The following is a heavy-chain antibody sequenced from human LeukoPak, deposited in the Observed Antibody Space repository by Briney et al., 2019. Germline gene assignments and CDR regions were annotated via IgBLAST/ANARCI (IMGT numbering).Heavy chain of an antibody. D-gene: IGHD1-26*01. V-gene: IGHV3-30*02. CDR2: IRYDGSNK. Sequence: GGSLRLSCAASGFTFSSYGMHWVRQAPGKGLEWVAFIRYDGSNKYYADSVKGRFTISRDNSKNTLYLQMNSLRAEDTAVYYCAKLPSGATKGPFDYWGQGTLVTVSS. CDR1: GFTFSSYG. J-gene: IGHJ4*02. CDR3: AKLPSGATKGPFDY.